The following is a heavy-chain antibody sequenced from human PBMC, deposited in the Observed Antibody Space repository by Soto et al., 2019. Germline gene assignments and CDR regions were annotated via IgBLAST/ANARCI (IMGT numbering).Heavy chain of an antibody. D-gene: IGHD3-22*01. CDR1: GFTFSSHW. J-gene: IGHJ3*02. CDR2: VKPDGSEK. CDR3: ARGDYHDSSGPFSDAFDI. V-gene: IGHV3-7*04. Sequence: QLVESGGGLVQPGGSLRLSCAASGFTFSSHWMSWVRQAPGKGLEWVANVKPDGSEKWYVDSVKGRLTISRDNAKNSLYLQMNSLRAEDTAVYYCARGDYHDSSGPFSDAFDIWGKGTMVTVSS.